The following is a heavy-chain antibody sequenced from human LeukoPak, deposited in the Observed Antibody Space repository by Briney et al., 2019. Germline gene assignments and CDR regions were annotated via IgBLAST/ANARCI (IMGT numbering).Heavy chain of an antibody. Sequence: GGSLRLSCAASGFTFSSYGMSWVRQAPGKGLEWVSTISGTGGSTYYADSVKGRFTISRDNSKSTLYLQMNSLRAEDTAVYYCAKDAHLGSWYHSIGYSHWGQGTLVTVSS. CDR2: ISGTGGST. CDR3: AKDAHLGSWYHSIGYSH. J-gene: IGHJ4*02. CDR1: GFTFSSYG. V-gene: IGHV3-23*01. D-gene: IGHD3-22*01.